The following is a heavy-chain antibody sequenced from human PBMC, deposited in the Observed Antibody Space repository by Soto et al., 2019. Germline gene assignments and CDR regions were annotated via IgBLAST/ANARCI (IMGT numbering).Heavy chain of an antibody. J-gene: IGHJ4*02. V-gene: IGHV4-31*03. CDR2: IYYSGST. CDR3: ATYGSGSYKPTTFDY. CDR1: GGSISSGGYY. D-gene: IGHD3-10*01. Sequence: SETLSLTCTVSGGSISSGGYYWSLIRQHPGKGLEWIGYIYYSGSTYYNPSLKSRVTISVDTSKNQFSLKLSSVTAADTAVYYCATYGSGSYKPTTFDYWGQGTLVTVSS.